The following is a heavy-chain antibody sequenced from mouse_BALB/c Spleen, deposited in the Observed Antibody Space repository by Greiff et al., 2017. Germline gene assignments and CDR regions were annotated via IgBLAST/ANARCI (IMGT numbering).Heavy chain of an antibody. CDR3: EKYGNYEGYFDV. Sequence: EVKLQESGPDLVKPSQSLSLTCTVTGYSIASGYSWHWIRQFPGNKLEWMGYIHYSGSTNYNPSLKSRISITRDTSKNQFFLQLNSVTTEDTATYYCEKYGNYEGYFDVWGAGTTVTVAS. D-gene: IGHD2-10*02. V-gene: IGHV3-1*02. J-gene: IGHJ1*01. CDR1: GYSIASGYS. CDR2: IHYSGST.